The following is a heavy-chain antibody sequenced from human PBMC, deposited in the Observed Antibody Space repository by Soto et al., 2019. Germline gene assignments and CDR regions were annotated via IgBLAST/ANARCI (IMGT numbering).Heavy chain of an antibody. CDR3: ARFRDGYNGVHGAFDI. Sequence: ASVKVSCKASGYTFTNYAISWVRQGPGQGPEWMGWISAYNGNTNHAQNLQGRVTMTTDTSTSTPYMELRSLRSDDTAVYYCARFRDGYNGVHGAFDIWGQGTKVTVSS. CDR2: ISAYNGNT. V-gene: IGHV1-18*01. CDR1: GYTFTNYA. D-gene: IGHD5-12*01. J-gene: IGHJ3*02.